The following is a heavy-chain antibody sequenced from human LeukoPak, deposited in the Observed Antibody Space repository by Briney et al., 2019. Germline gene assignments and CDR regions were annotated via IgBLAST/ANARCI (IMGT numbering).Heavy chain of an antibody. V-gene: IGHV3-48*04. CDR2: ISSSSSTI. CDR1: GFTFSSYS. CDR3: ARDGEMATIPFDY. Sequence: GGSLRLSCAASGFTFSSYSMNWVRQAPGKGLEWVSFISSSSSTIYYADSVKGRFTISRDNAKNSLYLQMNSLRAEDTAVYYCARDGEMATIPFDYWGQGALVTVSS. J-gene: IGHJ4*02. D-gene: IGHD5-24*01.